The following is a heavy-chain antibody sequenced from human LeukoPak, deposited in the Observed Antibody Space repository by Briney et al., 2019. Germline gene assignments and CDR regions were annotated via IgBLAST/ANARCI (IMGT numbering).Heavy chain of an antibody. J-gene: IGHJ4*02. D-gene: IGHD5-18*01. Sequence: GGSLRLSCAASGFTFSNHGMNWVRQAPGKGLEWVSSISSSSYIYYADSVKGRFTISRDNAKNSLYLQMNSLRADDTAVYYCARPRRGYSYGFFDIWGQGTLVTVSS. CDR3: ARPRRGYSYGFFDI. CDR2: ISSSSYI. V-gene: IGHV3-21*01. CDR1: GFTFSNHG.